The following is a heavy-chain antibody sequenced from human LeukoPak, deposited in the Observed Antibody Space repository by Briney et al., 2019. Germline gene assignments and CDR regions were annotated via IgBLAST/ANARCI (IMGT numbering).Heavy chain of an antibody. CDR3: ARAGGRSWFDP. V-gene: IGHV1-2*02. CDR2: INPKSGGT. J-gene: IGHJ5*02. CDR1: GYSFTDKY. Sequence: ASVKVSCKASGYSFTDKYMHWVRQAPGQGLEWMGRINPKSGGTNYAQKFQGRVTMTTDTSMSTAYMEVSRLTSDDTAVYYCARAGGRSWFDPWGQGTLVTVSS.